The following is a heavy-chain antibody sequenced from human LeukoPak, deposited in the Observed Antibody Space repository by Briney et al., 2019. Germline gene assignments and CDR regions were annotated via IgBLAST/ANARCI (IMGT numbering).Heavy chain of an antibody. CDR3: VKITSVTGGDC. Sequence: GGSLRLSCSASGFTFSAYAMYWVRQAPGKGLEYVSGISNNGGSSFYADSVKGRFTISRDNSKNTLYPQMSSLRAEDTAVYYCVKITSVTGGDCWGQGTRLTVSS. CDR1: GFTFSAYA. CDR2: ISNNGGSS. D-gene: IGHD1-14*01. V-gene: IGHV3-64D*09. J-gene: IGHJ4*02.